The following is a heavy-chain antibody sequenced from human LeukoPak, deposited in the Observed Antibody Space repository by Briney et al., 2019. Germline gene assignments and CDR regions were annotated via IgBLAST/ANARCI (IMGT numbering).Heavy chain of an antibody. J-gene: IGHJ4*02. Sequence: GRSLRLFCAASGFTFSSYGMHWVRQAPGKGLEWVAVISYDGSNKYYADSVKGRFTISRDNSKNTLYLQMNSLRAEDTAVYYCAKDRKAAAGTFYFDYWGQGTLVTVSS. CDR1: GFTFSSYG. CDR2: ISYDGSNK. CDR3: AKDRKAAAGTFYFDY. D-gene: IGHD6-13*01. V-gene: IGHV3-30*18.